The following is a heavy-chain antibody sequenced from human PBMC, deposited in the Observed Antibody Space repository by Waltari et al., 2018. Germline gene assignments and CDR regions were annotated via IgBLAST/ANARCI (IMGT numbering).Heavy chain of an antibody. V-gene: IGHV4-34*01. J-gene: IGHJ5*02. CDR3: ARGRIVGVTRWFDP. CDR1: GGSFSGYY. CDR2: IYHSGRT. D-gene: IGHD1-26*01. Sequence: AGLLKPSETLSLTCDVSGGSFSGYYWTWIRQPPGKGLEWIGEIYHSGRTNYNPSLKSRVRMSADTSKNQISLSLTSMTAADTAVYYCARGRIVGVTRWFDPWGQGNPVTVSS.